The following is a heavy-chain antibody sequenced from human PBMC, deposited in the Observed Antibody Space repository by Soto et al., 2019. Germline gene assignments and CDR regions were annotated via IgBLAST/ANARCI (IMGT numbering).Heavy chain of an antibody. D-gene: IGHD2-2*01. J-gene: IGHJ3*02. Sequence: ASVKVSCKASGYTFTGYYMHWVRPAPGQGLEWMGWINPNSGGTNYAQKFQGWVTMTRDTSISTAYMELSRLSSDDTAVYDGARSRTNPVTFDIWGQGTMVTVSS. CDR3: ARSRTNPVTFDI. V-gene: IGHV1-2*04. CDR1: GYTFTGYY. CDR2: INPNSGGT.